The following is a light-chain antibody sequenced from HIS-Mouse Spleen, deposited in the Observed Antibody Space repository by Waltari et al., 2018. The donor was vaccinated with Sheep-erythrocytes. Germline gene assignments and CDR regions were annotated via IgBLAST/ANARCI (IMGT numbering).Light chain of an antibody. V-gene: IGLV3-21*03. Sequence: SYVLTQPPSVSVAPGKTARITCGGNNIGSKSVHWYQQTPGQAPVLVGYDDRDRPSGIPERFSGSNSGNTATLTISGVEAGDEADYYCQVWKVFGGGTKLTVL. J-gene: IGLJ2*01. CDR1: NIGSKS. CDR2: DDR. CDR3: QVWKV.